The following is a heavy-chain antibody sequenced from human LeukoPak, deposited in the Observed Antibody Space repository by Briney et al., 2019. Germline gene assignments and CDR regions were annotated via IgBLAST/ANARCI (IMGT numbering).Heavy chain of an antibody. CDR2: IWYDGSNK. CDR1: GFTFSSYD. D-gene: IGHD3-22*01. CDR3: ARGGLYYYDSSGYGVDY. V-gene: IGHV3-33*01. J-gene: IGHJ4*02. Sequence: GGPLRLSCAASGFTFSSYDMHWLRQAPGKGLEWVAVIWYDGSNKYYADSVKGRFTIYRDNSKNTLYLQMNSLRAEDTAVYYCARGGLYYYDSSGYGVDYWGQGTLVTVSS.